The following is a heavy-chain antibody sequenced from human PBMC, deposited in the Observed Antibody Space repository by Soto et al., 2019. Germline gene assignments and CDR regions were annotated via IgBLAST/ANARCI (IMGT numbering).Heavy chain of an antibody. J-gene: IGHJ4*02. CDR2: IYYSGST. Sequence: KPSETLSLTCTVSGGSISSYYWSWIRQPPGKGLEWIGYIYYSGSTNYNPSLKSRVTISVDTSKNQFSLKLSSVTAADTAVYYCARDRGYSFDYWGRGTLVTVSS. V-gene: IGHV4-59*01. CDR1: GGSISSYY. D-gene: IGHD5-18*01. CDR3: ARDRGYSFDY.